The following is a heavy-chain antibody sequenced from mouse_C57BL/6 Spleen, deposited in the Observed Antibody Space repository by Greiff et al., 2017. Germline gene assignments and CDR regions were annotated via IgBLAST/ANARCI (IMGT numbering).Heavy chain of an antibody. CDR3: ARPYSNLNTLDY. Sequence: QVQLKESGAELARPGASVKLSCKASGYTFTSYGISWVKQRPGQGLEWIGEIYPRSGNTYYNEKFKGKATLTADKSSSTAYMELRSLTSEDSAVYFCARPYSNLNTLDYWGQGTTLTVSS. D-gene: IGHD2-5*01. V-gene: IGHV1-81*01. CDR1: GYTFTSYG. J-gene: IGHJ2*01. CDR2: IYPRSGNT.